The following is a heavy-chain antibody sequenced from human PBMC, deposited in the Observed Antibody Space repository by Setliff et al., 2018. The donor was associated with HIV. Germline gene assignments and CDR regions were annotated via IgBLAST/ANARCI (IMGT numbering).Heavy chain of an antibody. D-gene: IGHD3-22*01. J-gene: IGHJ4*02. CDR2: YSWNT. CDR3: ARIPNHSSGFDY. V-gene: IGHV4-39*07. CDR1: GASIGRRSDC. Sequence: SETLSLTCTVSGASIGRRSDCWGWIRQPPGKGLEWIGSYSWNTYYNPSLKSRVTISVDTSTTTAYMELSSLRSEDTAVYYCARIPNHSSGFDYWGQGTPVTVSS.